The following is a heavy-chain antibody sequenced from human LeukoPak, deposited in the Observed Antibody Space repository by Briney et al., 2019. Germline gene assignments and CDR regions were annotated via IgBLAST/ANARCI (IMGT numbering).Heavy chain of an antibody. J-gene: IGHJ4*02. Sequence: GGSLRLSCAASGFTFSSYWMSWVRQAPGKGLEWVANIKQDGSEKYYVDSVKGRFTISRDNAKNSLYLQMNNLRAEDTAVYYCARSRYCSGGSCRYFDYWGQGTLVTVSS. CDR1: GFTFSSYW. CDR3: ARSRYCSGGSCRYFDY. V-gene: IGHV3-7*01. D-gene: IGHD2-15*01. CDR2: IKQDGSEK.